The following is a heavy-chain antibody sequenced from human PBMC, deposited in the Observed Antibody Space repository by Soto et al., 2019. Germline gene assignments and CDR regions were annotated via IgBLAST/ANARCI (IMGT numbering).Heavy chain of an antibody. J-gene: IGHJ4*02. D-gene: IGHD4-17*01. CDR1: GGSFSGYY. CDR3: ARGGYGDSDY. V-gene: IGHV4-34*01. Sequence: SETLSLTCAVYGGSFSGYYWSWIRQPPGKGLEWIGEINHSGSTNYNPSLKSRVTISVDTSKNQFSLKLSSVTAADTAVYYCARGGYGDSDYWRQGTLVTVSS. CDR2: INHSGST.